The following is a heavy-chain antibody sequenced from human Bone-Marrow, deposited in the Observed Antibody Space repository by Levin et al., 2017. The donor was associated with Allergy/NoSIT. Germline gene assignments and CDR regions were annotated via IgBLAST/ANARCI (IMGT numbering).Heavy chain of an antibody. V-gene: IGHV3-53*01. J-gene: IGHJ4*02. CDR1: GFTVSSNY. D-gene: IGHD6-13*01. Sequence: GGSLRLSCAASGFTVSSNYMSWVRQAPGKGLEWVSVIYSGGSTYYADSVKGRFTISRDNSKNTLYLQMNSLRAEDTAVYYCARDDSSSWYLPTHWGQGTLVTVSS. CDR3: ARDDSSSWYLPTH. CDR2: IYSGGST.